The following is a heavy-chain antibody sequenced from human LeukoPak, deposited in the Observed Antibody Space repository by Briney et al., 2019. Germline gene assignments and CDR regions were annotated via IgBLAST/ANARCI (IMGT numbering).Heavy chain of an antibody. CDR3: ARGRADYYFDY. D-gene: IGHD2-21*02. J-gene: IGHJ4*02. Sequence: GGSLRLSCAASGFTFSSYGMHWVRQAPGKGLEWVAVIWYDGSNKYYADSVKGRFTISRDNSKNTLYLQMNSLRAEDTAVYYCARGRADYYFDYWSQGTLVTVSS. CDR2: IWYDGSNK. CDR1: GFTFSSYG. V-gene: IGHV3-33*01.